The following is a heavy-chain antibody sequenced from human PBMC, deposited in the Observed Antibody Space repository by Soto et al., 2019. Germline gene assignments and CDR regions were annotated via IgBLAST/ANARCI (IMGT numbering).Heavy chain of an antibody. CDR2: ISYDGSNK. D-gene: IGHD3-16*02. Sequence: QVQLVESGGGVVQPGRSLRLSCAASGFTFSSYGMHWVRQAPGKGLEWVAVISYDGSNKYYADSVKGRFTISRDNSKNTVYLQMNSLRAEDTAVYYWAKDRTSSLYYFDYWGQGTLGTVSS. V-gene: IGHV3-30*18. CDR1: GFTFSSYG. CDR3: AKDRTSSLYYFDY. J-gene: IGHJ4*02.